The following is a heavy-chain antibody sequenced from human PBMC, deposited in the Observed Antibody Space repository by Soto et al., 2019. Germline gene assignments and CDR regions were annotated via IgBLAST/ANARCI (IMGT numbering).Heavy chain of an antibody. CDR2: IWYDGSNK. V-gene: IGHV3-33*01. J-gene: IGHJ4*02. CDR1: GFTFSSYG. CDR3: ARGDVCDY. Sequence: QVQLVESGGGVVQPGRSLRLSCAASGFTFSSYGMHWVRQAPGKGLEWVAVIWYDGSNKYYADSVKDRFSISRDNSKNTLYLQMNSLRAEDTAVYYCARGDVCDYWGQGTLVTVSS.